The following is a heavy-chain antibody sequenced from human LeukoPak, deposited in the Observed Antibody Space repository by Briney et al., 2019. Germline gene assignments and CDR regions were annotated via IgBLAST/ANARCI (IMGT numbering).Heavy chain of an antibody. V-gene: IGHV3-74*01. CDR3: TRGRYYFDY. J-gene: IGHJ4*02. Sequence: GGSLRLSCAASRFTFSDYWMHWVRQAPGKGLVWVSRINADGSSTNYADSVKGRFTISRDNVKNTLYLQMNSLRAEDTVVYYCTRGRYYFDYWGQGTLVTVSS. CDR1: RFTFSDYW. D-gene: IGHD1-14*01. CDR2: INADGSST.